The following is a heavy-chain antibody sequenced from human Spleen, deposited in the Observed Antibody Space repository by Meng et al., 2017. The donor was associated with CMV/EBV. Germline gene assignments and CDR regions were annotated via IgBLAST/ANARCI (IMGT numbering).Heavy chain of an antibody. V-gene: IGHV1-18*01. D-gene: IGHD2-2*02. Sequence: ASVKVSCKAYGYTFSRYGISWVRQAPGQGLEWMGRISASNGNTNLAQKLQGRVTMTTDTSTSTAYMELRSLRSDDTAVYYCARAYCSSTSCYNDYYYGMDVWGQGTTVTVSS. CDR2: ISASNGNT. J-gene: IGHJ6*02. CDR3: ARAYCSSTSCYNDYYYGMDV. CDR1: GYTFSRYG.